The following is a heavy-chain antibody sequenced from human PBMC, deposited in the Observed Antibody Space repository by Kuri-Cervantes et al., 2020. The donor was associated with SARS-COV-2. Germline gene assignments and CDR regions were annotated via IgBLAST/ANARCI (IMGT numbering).Heavy chain of an antibody. V-gene: IGHV4-30-4*08. CDR2: IYYSGST. CDR3: ARVSSYYYYMDV. Sequence: SETLSLTCTVSGGSISSSSYYWGWIRQPPGKGLEWIGYIYYSGSTYYNPSLKSRVTISVDTSKNQFSLKLSSVTAADTAVYYCARVSSYYYYMDVWGKGTTVTVSS. CDR1: GGSISSSSYY. J-gene: IGHJ6*03.